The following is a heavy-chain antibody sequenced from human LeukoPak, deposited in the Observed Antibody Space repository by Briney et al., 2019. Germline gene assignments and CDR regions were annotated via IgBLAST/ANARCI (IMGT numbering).Heavy chain of an antibody. J-gene: IGHJ4*02. D-gene: IGHD3-10*01. Sequence: GASVKVSCKASGYTFTGYYMHWVRQAPGQGLEWMGWINPNSGGTNYAQKFQGRVTMTRDTSIGTAYMELSRLRSDDTAVYYCARPLPDYYGSGTYLVFDYWGQGTLVTVSS. CDR1: GYTFTGYY. CDR3: ARPLPDYYGSGTYLVFDY. V-gene: IGHV1-2*02. CDR2: INPNSGGT.